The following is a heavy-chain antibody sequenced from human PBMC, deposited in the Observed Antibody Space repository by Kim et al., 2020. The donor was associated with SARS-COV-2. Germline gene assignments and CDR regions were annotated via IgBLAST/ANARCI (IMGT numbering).Heavy chain of an antibody. CDR1: GFTFSNAW. D-gene: IGHD2-2*01. Sequence: GGSLRLSCAASGFTFSNAWMSWVRQAPGKGLEWVGRIKSKTDGGTTDYAAPVKGRFTISRDDSKNTLYLQMNSLKTEDTAVYYCTTVVVYDIVVVPAAEEFDPWGQGTLVTVSS. CDR3: TTVVVYDIVVVPAAEEFDP. CDR2: IKSKTDGGTT. J-gene: IGHJ5*02. V-gene: IGHV3-15*01.